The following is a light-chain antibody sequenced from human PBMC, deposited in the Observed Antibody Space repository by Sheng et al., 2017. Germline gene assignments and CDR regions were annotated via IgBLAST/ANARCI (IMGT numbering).Light chain of an antibody. Sequence: DIQMTQSPSTLSASVGDRVTITCRASQSINRWLAWYQQRPGKAPNLLIYKASNLENGVPSRFSGGGSGTQFTLTISNLQPDDFATYYCLQYSDDWSFGQGTKVENK. CDR3: LQYSDDWS. CDR1: QSINRW. J-gene: IGKJ1*01. V-gene: IGKV1-5*03. CDR2: KAS.